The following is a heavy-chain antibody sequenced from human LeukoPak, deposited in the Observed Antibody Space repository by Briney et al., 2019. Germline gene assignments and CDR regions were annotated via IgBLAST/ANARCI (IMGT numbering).Heavy chain of an antibody. CDR2: ISSSSSYI. D-gene: IGHD3-3*01. J-gene: IGHJ4*02. Sequence: SGGSLRLSCAASGFTFISYSMNWVRQAPGKGLEWVSSISSSSSYIYYADSVKGRFTISRDNAKNSLYLQMNSLGAGDTAVYFWARESITIFGVVFDWGQGTLVTVSS. CDR1: GFTFISYS. V-gene: IGHV3-21*01. CDR3: ARESITIFGVVFD.